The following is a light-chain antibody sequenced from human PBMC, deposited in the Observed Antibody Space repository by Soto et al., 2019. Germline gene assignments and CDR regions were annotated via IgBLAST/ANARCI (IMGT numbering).Light chain of an antibody. V-gene: IGKV3-11*01. Sequence: EIVLTPSPATLSLSPGERATLSCRASPTARSYLAWYQQKPGQAPRLLIYDVSNRATGVPARFSGSGSETDFSLTISSLEPEDFAVYYCQQRSNWPLTFGGGTKVDIK. CDR2: DVS. J-gene: IGKJ4*01. CDR1: PTARSY. CDR3: QQRSNWPLT.